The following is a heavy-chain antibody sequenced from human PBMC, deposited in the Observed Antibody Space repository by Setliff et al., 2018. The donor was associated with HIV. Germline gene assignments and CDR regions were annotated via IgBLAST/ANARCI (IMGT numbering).Heavy chain of an antibody. Sequence: SVKVSCKASGDNFNNVAFNWVRQAPGQGLEWVGGILPIFGATDYAQKFQGRLTLTAVQSENSVYMELSSLRSDDTAVYYCTNRGGSGTNVGNWFDPWGQGTLVTVSS. V-gene: IGHV1-69*13. D-gene: IGHD3-10*01. CDR2: ILPIFGAT. CDR3: TNRGGSGTNVGNWFDP. J-gene: IGHJ5*02. CDR1: GDNFNNVA.